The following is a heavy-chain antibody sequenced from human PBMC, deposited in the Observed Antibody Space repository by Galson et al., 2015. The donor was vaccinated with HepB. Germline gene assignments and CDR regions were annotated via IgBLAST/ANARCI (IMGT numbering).Heavy chain of an antibody. CDR2: IGTAGDT. D-gene: IGHD3-3*01. CDR3: ARAPVDYTIFGVVIGYGMDV. Sequence: SLRLSCAASGFTFSSYDMHWVRQATGKGLEWVSAIGTAGDTYYPGSVKGRFTISRENAKNSLYLQMNSLRAGDTAVYYCARAPVDYTIFGVVIGYGMDVWGQGTTVTVSS. V-gene: IGHV3-13*01. CDR1: GFTFSSYD. J-gene: IGHJ6*02.